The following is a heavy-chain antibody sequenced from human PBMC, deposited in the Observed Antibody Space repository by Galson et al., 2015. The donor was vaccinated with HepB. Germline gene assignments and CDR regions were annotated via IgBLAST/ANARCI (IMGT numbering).Heavy chain of an antibody. CDR1: GFTFSDYY. CDR3: ARLGTTVATLGGGIDY. V-gene: IGHV3-11*06. J-gene: IGHJ4*02. CDR2: ISGSSSYT. D-gene: IGHD4-23*01. Sequence: SLRLSCAAFGFTFSDYYMSWIRQAPGKGLEWVSYISGSSSYTNYADSVKGRFTISRDNAKNSLYLQMNSLRAEDTAVYYCARLGTTVATLGGGIDYWGQGTLVTVSS.